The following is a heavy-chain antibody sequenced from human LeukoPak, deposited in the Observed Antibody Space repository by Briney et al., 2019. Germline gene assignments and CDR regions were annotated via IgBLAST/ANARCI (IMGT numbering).Heavy chain of an antibody. CDR2: ISYDGSNK. CDR3: AKDSSDLRFLEWLHHFDY. Sequence: GGSLRLSCAASGFTFSSYGMHWVRQAPGKGLEWVAVISYDGSNKYCADSVKGRFTISRDNSKNTLYLQMNSLRAEDTAVYYCAKDSSDLRFLEWLHHFDYWGQGTLVTVSS. CDR1: GFTFSSYG. V-gene: IGHV3-30*18. D-gene: IGHD3-3*01. J-gene: IGHJ4*02.